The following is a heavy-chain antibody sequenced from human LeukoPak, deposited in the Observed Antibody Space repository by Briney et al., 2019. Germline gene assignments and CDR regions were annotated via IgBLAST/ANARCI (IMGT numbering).Heavy chain of an antibody. CDR3: ARVQAQQLDTYFDY. V-gene: IGHV3-53*01. D-gene: IGHD6-13*01. Sequence: GGSLRLSCAASGFTFSSYGMSWVRQAPGKGLEWVSVIYSGGSTYYADSVKGRFTISRDNSKNTLYLQMNSLRAEDTAVYYCARVQAQQLDTYFDYWGQGTLVTVSS. CDR2: IYSGGST. J-gene: IGHJ4*02. CDR1: GFTFSSYG.